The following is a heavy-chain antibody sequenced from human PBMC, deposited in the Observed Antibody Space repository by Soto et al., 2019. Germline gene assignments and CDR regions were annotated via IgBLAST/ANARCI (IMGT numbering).Heavy chain of an antibody. J-gene: IGHJ4*02. V-gene: IGHV3-15*07. CDR2: IKSKTDGGTT. Sequence: PGGSLRLSCAASGFTFSNAWMNWVRQAPGKGLEWVGRIKSKTDGGTTDYAAPVKGRFTISRDDSKNTLYLQMNSLKTEDTAVYYCARDSDNWSESSFDDWGQGTLVTVSS. CDR3: ARDSDNWSESSFDD. CDR1: GFTFSNAW. D-gene: IGHD1-20*01.